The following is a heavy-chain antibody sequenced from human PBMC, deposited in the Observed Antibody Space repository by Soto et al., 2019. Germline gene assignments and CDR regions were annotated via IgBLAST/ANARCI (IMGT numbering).Heavy chain of an antibody. J-gene: IGHJ4*02. CDR1: GGSFTSNNW. V-gene: IGHV4-4*02. Sequence: SETLSLTCAVSGGSFTSNNWWTLVRQPPGQGLEWIGEIYRTGSTNYNPSLKSRVTISLDKSENQFSLKVTSLTAADTAVYYCARELVVVAATLDYWGQGTLVTVSS. CDR3: ARELVVVAATLDY. D-gene: IGHD2-15*01. CDR2: IYRTGST.